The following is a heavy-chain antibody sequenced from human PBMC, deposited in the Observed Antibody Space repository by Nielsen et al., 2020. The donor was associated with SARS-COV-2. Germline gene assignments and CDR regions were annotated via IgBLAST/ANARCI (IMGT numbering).Heavy chain of an antibody. CDR2: IHMRGSA. Sequence: SETLSLTCAVYGGSFSGYYWNWIRQPAGKGLEWIGHIHMRGSADYNPSLQSRVAMSVDMSKSQVSLRLSSVTAADTAVYYCARGFSYGYKFDYWGQGTLVTVSS. J-gene: IGHJ4*02. D-gene: IGHD5-18*01. V-gene: IGHV4-59*10. CDR1: GGSFSGYY. CDR3: ARGFSYGYKFDY.